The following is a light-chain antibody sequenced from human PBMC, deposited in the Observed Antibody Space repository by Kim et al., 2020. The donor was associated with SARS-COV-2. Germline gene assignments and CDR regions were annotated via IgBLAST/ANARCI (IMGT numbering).Light chain of an antibody. J-gene: IGLJ2*01. V-gene: IGLV2-8*01. CDR3: SSYAGSPRVV. CDR1: SGDVGYYNY. Sequence: GQSATISCTGTSGDVGYYNYVSWYQHHPGKAPKLMIYDVSKRPSGVPDRFSGSKSGNTASLTVSGLQAEDEADYYCSSYAGSPRVVFGGGTQLTVL. CDR2: DVS.